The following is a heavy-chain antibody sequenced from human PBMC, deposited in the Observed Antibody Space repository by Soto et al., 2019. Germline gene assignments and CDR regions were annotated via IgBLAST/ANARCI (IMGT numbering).Heavy chain of an antibody. CDR2: TYYRSKWYN. D-gene: IGHD2-2*01. Sequence: PSQTLSLTCAISGDSVSSNSAAWNWIRQSPSRGLEWLGRTYYRSKWYNDYAVSVKSRITINPDTSKNQFSLQLNSVTPEDTAVYYCARGYCISTSCYWLYWFDPWGQGTLVTVSS. J-gene: IGHJ5*02. CDR1: GDSVSSNSAA. V-gene: IGHV6-1*01. CDR3: ARGYCISTSCYWLYWFDP.